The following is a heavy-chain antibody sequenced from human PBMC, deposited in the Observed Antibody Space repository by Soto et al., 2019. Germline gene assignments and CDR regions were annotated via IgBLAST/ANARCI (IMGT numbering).Heavy chain of an antibody. CDR3: ARDSLQNSYALNWFDP. CDR1: GFTFSDYY. CDR2: ISSSGSNI. D-gene: IGHD5-18*01. V-gene: IGHV3-11*01. J-gene: IGHJ5*02. Sequence: QVQLVESGGGLVKPGGSLRLSCAASGFTFSDYYLRWIRQAPGKGLEWVSYISSSGSNIYYADSVKGRFTISRDNAKNSLYLQMNSLRAEDTAVYYCARDSLQNSYALNWFDPWGQGTLVTVSS.